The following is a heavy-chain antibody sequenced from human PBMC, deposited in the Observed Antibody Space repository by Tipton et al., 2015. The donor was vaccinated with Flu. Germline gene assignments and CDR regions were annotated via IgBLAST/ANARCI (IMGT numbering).Heavy chain of an antibody. V-gene: IGHV4-59*04. CDR3: ATYYYGSGTQSAFDY. Sequence: TLSLTCTVSGDSISRFYWSWIRQPPGKGLEWIGYSGSTYYNPSLKSRVTISVDTSKNQFSLKLSSVTAADTAVYYCATYYYGSGTQSAFDYWGQGTLVTVSS. CDR1: GDSISRFY. CDR2: SGST. J-gene: IGHJ4*02. D-gene: IGHD3-10*01.